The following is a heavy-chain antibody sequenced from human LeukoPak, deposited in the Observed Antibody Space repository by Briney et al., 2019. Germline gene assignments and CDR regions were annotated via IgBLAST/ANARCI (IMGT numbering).Heavy chain of an antibody. V-gene: IGHV3-21*01. J-gene: IGHJ4*02. CDR2: ISSSSSYI. D-gene: IGHD6-25*01. CDR1: GFTFSSYS. CDR3: ARGGYSSASFDY. Sequence: GGSLRLSCAASGFTFSSYSMNWVRQAPGKGLEWVSSISSSSSYIYYADSVKGRFTISRDNAKNSLYLQMNSLRAEDTAVYYCARGGYSSASFDYWGQGTLVTVSS.